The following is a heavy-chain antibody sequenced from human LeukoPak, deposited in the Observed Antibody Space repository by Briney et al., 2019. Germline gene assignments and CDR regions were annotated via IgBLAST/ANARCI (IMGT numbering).Heavy chain of an antibody. CDR1: GYTFTDYY. CDR2: INPNSGGT. D-gene: IGHD3-22*01. J-gene: IGHJ6*03. CDR3: ARTLYYYDSSGHHYYYYMDV. V-gene: IGHV1-2*02. Sequence: GASVKVSCKTSGYTFTDYYIHWVRQAPGQGLEWMGWINPNSGGTNYAQKFQGRVTMTRDTSISTAYMELSRLRSDDTAVYYCARTLYYYDSSGHHYYYYMDVWGKGTTVTVSS.